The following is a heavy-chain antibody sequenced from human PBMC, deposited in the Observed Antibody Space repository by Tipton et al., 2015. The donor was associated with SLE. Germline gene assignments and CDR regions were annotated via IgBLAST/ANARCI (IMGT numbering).Heavy chain of an antibody. Sequence: TLSLTCTVSGGSISSYYWSWIRQPPGKGLEWIGNIYYRGTTNYNPSLKSRVTISEDTSKNQFSLKLSSVTAADTAVYYCARLGGYPTSNWFDPWGQGTLVTVSS. CDR2: IYYRGTT. J-gene: IGHJ5*02. CDR3: ARLGGYPTSNWFDP. CDR1: GGSISSYY. V-gene: IGHV4-59*08. D-gene: IGHD3-16*02.